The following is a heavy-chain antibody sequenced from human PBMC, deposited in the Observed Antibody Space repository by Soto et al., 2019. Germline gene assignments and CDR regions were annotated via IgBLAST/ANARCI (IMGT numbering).Heavy chain of an antibody. CDR3: ARDPYYDFWSGSNWFDP. Sequence: ASVKVSCKASGYTFTNYAMHWVRQAPGQRLEWMGWINAGNGDTKYSQNFQGRVTITRDTSASTAYMELSSLRSEDTAVYYCARDPYYDFWSGSNWFDPRGQGTLVTVSS. CDR1: GYTFTNYA. D-gene: IGHD3-3*01. J-gene: IGHJ5*02. CDR2: INAGNGDT. V-gene: IGHV1-3*01.